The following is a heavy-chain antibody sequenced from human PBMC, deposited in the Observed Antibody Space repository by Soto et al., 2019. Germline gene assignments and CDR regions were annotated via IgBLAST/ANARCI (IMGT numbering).Heavy chain of an antibody. Sequence: PSQTLSLTCAISGDSVPSNIAAWNWIRQSPSRGLEWLGRTYYRSKWYNDYAVSVKSRVTINADKSKKQFSLQLNSVTPEDTAVYYCAIHSSGWFNFDYWGQGNLVTVS. CDR1: GDSVPSNIAA. D-gene: IGHD6-19*01. CDR2: TYYRSKWYN. CDR3: AIHSSGWFNFDY. V-gene: IGHV6-1*01. J-gene: IGHJ4*02.